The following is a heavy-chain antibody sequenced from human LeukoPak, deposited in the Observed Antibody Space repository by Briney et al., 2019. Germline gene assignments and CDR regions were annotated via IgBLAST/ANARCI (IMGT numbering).Heavy chain of an antibody. D-gene: IGHD5-24*01. V-gene: IGHV3-30*04. Sequence: GRSLRLSCAASGFTFSSYAMHWVRQAPGKGLEWVAVISYDGSNKYYADSVKGRFTISRDNSKNTLYLQMNSLRAEDTAVYYCAKDPEEMPPWGYFDYWGQGTLVTVSS. CDR3: AKDPEEMPPWGYFDY. CDR2: ISYDGSNK. J-gene: IGHJ4*02. CDR1: GFTFSSYA.